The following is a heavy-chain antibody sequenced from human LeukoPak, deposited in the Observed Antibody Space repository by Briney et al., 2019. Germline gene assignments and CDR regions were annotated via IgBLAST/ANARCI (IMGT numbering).Heavy chain of an antibody. Sequence: GGSLRLSCAASGFTFRIYAMSWVRQAPGKGLEWVSGISGSGGSTNYADSVKGRFTTSRDNSKNTLFLEMNSLRAEDTAVYYCAKDPIFDYWGQGTLVTVSS. CDR2: ISGSGGST. V-gene: IGHV3-23*01. CDR1: GFTFRIYA. J-gene: IGHJ4*02. CDR3: AKDPIFDY.